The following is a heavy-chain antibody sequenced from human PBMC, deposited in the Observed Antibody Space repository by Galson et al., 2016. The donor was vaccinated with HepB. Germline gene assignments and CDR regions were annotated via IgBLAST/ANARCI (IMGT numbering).Heavy chain of an antibody. D-gene: IGHD6-13*01. CDR1: GFTFSSYG. CDR3: AREDSTIAAASFDY. J-gene: IGHJ4*02. Sequence: SLRLSCAASGFTFSSYGMHWVRQAPGKGLERVAVISYDGSNKYYADSVKGRCTISRDNSKSTLYLQMNSLRAEDTAVYYCAREDSTIAAASFDYWGQGTLITVSS. V-gene: IGHV3-30*03. CDR2: ISYDGSNK.